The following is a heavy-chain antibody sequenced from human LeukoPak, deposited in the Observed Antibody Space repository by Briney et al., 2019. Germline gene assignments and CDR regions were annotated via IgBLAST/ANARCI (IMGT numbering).Heavy chain of an antibody. CDR1: GYSFTSYW. J-gene: IGHJ4*02. V-gene: IGHV5-51*01. CDR2: VYPGDSDT. Sequence: GESLKISCKSSGYSFTSYWIGWVRQMPGEGLEWMGIVYPGDSDTRYSPSFQGQVTISADKSISTAYLQWSSLKASDTAMYYCARARAGIRIAVADYYFDYWGQGTLVTVSS. CDR3: ARARAGIRIAVADYYFDY. D-gene: IGHD6-19*01.